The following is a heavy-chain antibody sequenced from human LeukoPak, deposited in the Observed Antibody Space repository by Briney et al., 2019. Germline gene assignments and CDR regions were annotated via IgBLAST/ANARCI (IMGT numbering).Heavy chain of an antibody. CDR3: ARGGYYDSSGSMADYFDC. Sequence: QPGGSLRLSCAASGFTFSSYAMSWVRQAPGKGLEWVSAISGSGGSTYYADSVKGRFTISRDNSKNTLYLQMNSLRAEDTAVYYCARGGYYDSSGSMADYFDCWGQGTLVTVSS. V-gene: IGHV3-23*01. CDR2: ISGSGGST. CDR1: GFTFSSYA. D-gene: IGHD3-22*01. J-gene: IGHJ4*02.